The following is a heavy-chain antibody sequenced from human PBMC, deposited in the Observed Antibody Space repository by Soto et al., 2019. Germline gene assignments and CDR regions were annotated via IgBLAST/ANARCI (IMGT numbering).Heavy chain of an antibody. V-gene: IGHV4-59*01. CDR2: IYYSEST. CDR3: ARGKSGQGRGFDY. Sequence: QVQLQESGPGLVKPSETLSLTCTVSGVSISDYYWSWIRQPPGKGLEWIGYIYYSESTNYSPSLKSRVTISVDTSNNPFSLKLTSVTAADTAVYYCARGKSGQGRGFDYWGQGTLVTVSS. D-gene: IGHD5-12*01. J-gene: IGHJ4*02. CDR1: GVSISDYY.